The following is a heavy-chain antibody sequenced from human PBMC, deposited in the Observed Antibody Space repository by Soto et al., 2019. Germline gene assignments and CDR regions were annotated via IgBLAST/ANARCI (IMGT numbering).Heavy chain of an antibody. J-gene: IGHJ3*02. CDR2: IRSKANSYAT. Sequence: EVQLVESGGGLVQPGGSLKLSCAASGFTFSGSAMHWVRQASGKGLEWVGRIRSKANSYATAYAASVKGRFTISRDDSKNTAYLQMNSLKTDDTAFYYCTRPMTTAAFDIWGQGTMVTVSS. CDR1: GFTFSGSA. D-gene: IGHD4-17*01. CDR3: TRPMTTAAFDI. V-gene: IGHV3-73*02.